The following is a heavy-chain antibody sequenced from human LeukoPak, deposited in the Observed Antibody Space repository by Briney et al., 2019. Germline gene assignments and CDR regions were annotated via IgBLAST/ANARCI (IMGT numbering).Heavy chain of an antibody. V-gene: IGHV1-2*02. CDR3: ARDEGIAGELDY. CDR2: INPNSGGT. D-gene: IGHD1-26*01. Sequence: GASVKVSCKASGYTFTGYYMHWVRQAPGQGLEWMGWINPNSGGTNYAQKFQGRVTMSRDTSISTAYMELSRLRSDDTAVYYCARDEGIAGELDYWGQGTLVTVSS. J-gene: IGHJ4*02. CDR1: GYTFTGYY.